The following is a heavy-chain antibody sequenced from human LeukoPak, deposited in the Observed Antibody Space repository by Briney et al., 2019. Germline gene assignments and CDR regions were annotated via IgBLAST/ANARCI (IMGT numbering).Heavy chain of an antibody. CDR2: LNPNSGST. D-gene: IGHD2-2*01. CDR3: ARLVGCGSTNCYSPDNWFDP. J-gene: IGHJ5*02. Sequence: ASVKVSCKASGYTFTSYDINWVRQASGQGLEWMGWLNPNSGSTDSAQQFQGRATMTRNTSISTAYLELSNLRSEDTAVYYCARLVGCGSTNCYSPDNWFDPWGQGTLVIVSS. CDR1: GYTFTSYD. V-gene: IGHV1-8*01.